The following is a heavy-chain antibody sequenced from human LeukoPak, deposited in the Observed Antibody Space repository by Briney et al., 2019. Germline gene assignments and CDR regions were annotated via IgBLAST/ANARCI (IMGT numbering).Heavy chain of an antibody. Sequence: SETLSLTCTVSGGSISSYYWSWFRQPPGKGLEWIGYIYYSGSTNYNPSLKSRVTISVDTSKNQFSLKLSSVTAADTAVYYCARGKIAVAGKPFDYWGQGTLVTVSS. CDR3: ARGKIAVAGKPFDY. V-gene: IGHV4-59*01. CDR1: GGSISSYY. D-gene: IGHD6-19*01. CDR2: IYYSGST. J-gene: IGHJ4*02.